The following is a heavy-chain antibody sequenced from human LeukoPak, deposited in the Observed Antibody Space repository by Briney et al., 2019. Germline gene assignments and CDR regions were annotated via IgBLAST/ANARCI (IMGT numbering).Heavy chain of an antibody. V-gene: IGHV3-15*01. CDR1: GFTFSNAW. CDR2: IKSKTDGGTT. Sequence: GGSLRLSCAASGFTFSNAWMSWVRQAPGKGLEWVGRIKSKTDGGTTDYAAPVKGRFTISRDDSKNTLYLQMNSLKTDDTAVYYCTTDLYYDILTGYYDLGDWGQGTLVTVSS. J-gene: IGHJ4*02. D-gene: IGHD3-9*01. CDR3: TTDLYYDILTGYYDLGD.